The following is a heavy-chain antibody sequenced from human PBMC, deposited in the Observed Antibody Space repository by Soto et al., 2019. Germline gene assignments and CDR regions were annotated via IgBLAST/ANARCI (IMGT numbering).Heavy chain of an antibody. CDR2: IYHSGST. D-gene: IGHD4-4*01. V-gene: IGHV4-4*02. CDR3: ARAVWIAVTPLYYYYYGMDV. J-gene: IGHJ6*02. CDR1: GGSISSSNW. Sequence: PSETLSLTCAVSGGSISSSNWWSWVRQPPGKGLEWIGEIYHSGSTNYNPSLKSRVTISVDKSKNQFSLKLSSVTAADTAVYYCARAVWIAVTPLYYYYYGMDVWGQGTTVTVSS.